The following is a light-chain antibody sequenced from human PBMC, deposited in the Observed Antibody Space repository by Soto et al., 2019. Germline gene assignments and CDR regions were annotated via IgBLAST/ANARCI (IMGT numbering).Light chain of an antibody. V-gene: IGKV4-1*01. J-gene: IGKJ2*01. CDR2: WAS. Sequence: DIVMTQFPDSLAVSLGERATINCKSSQSVLNNSNNKNYLAWYQQKPGQPPTLLIYWASSRESWVPDRNSGSGSETAFTLSISLLKAADVAVYNCQQYYSIPYTFGPGTKLEI. CDR1: QSVLNNSNNKNY. CDR3: QQYYSIPYT.